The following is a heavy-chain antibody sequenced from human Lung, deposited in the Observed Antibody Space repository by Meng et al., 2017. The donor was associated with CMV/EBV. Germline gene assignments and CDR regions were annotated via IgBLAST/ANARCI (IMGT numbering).Heavy chain of an antibody. D-gene: IGHD3-10*01. Sequence: GGSLRLXCSASGFTFSNAWMSWVRQAPGKGLEWVGRIKRKNDGGTTDYAAPVKGRFTISRDDSKNTLYLQMNSLKTEDTAVYYCTTSIRITMVRGVIFWDVWXQGTTVTVSS. J-gene: IGHJ6*01. CDR3: TTSIRITMVRGVIFWDV. V-gene: IGHV3-15*01. CDR2: IKRKNDGGTT. CDR1: GFTFSNAW.